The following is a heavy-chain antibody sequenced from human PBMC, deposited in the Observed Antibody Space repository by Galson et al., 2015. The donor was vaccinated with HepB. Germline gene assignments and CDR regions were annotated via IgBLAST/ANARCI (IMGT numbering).Heavy chain of an antibody. CDR3: ARVHSGYDLGEGAYFDY. Sequence: SVKVSCKASGYTFTSYYMHWVRQAPGQGLEWMGIINPSGGSTSYAQKFQGRVTMTRDTSTSTVYMELSSLRSEDTAVYYCARVHSGYDLGEGAYFDYWGQGTLVTVSS. D-gene: IGHD5-12*01. V-gene: IGHV1-46*01. CDR1: GYTFTSYY. CDR2: INPSGGST. J-gene: IGHJ4*02.